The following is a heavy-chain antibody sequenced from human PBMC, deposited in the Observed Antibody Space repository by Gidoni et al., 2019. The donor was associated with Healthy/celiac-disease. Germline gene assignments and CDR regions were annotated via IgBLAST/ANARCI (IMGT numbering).Heavy chain of an antibody. V-gene: IGHV3-43*01. D-gene: IGHD6-13*01. J-gene: IGHJ4*02. CDR1: GFTFDDYT. CDR2: IRWGGGST. Sequence: VQLVESGGVVVQPGGSLRLSCAASGFTFDDYTMHWVRQAPGQGLEWVSLIRWGGGSTYYADSVNGRFTISRDNSKNSLYLQMNSLRTEDTALYYCAKDLGGSSSWFDYWGQGTLVTVSS. CDR3: AKDLGGSSSWFDY.